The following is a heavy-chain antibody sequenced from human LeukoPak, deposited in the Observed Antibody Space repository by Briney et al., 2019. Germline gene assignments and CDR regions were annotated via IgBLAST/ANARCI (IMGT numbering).Heavy chain of an antibody. CDR1: GFTFSSYA. CDR2: ISGSDDST. J-gene: IGHJ4*02. CDR3: AKDPLEMSYFDY. Sequence: PGGSLRLSCAASGFTFSSYAMGWVRQAPGKGLEWVSAISGSDDSTYYADSVKGRFTISRDNSKNTLYLQMNSLRAEDTAVYYCAKDPLEMSYFDYWDQGTLVTVSS. V-gene: IGHV3-23*01. D-gene: IGHD5-24*01.